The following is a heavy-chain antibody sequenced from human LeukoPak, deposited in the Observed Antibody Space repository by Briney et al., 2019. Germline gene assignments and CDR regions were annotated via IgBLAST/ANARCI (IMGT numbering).Heavy chain of an antibody. CDR3: ARVGYCNGGTCYGAVDY. CDR2: IIPILGIT. CDR1: GGTFSSYA. D-gene: IGHD2-15*01. Sequence: SVKVSCKASGGTFSSYAISWVRQAPGQGLEWMGRIIPILGITNYAQKFQGRITITADKSTSTAYMELSSLTSEDTALYYCARVGYCNGGTCYGAVDYWGQGTLVTVS. J-gene: IGHJ4*02. V-gene: IGHV1-69*04.